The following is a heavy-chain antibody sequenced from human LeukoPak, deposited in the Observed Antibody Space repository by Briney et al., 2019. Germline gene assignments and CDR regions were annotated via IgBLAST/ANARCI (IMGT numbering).Heavy chain of an antibody. J-gene: IGHJ6*03. CDR3: ARMGLRYYYYYMDV. D-gene: IGHD5-12*01. Sequence: PSETLSLTCAVYGGSFSGYYWSWIRQPPGKGLEWIGEINHSGSTNYNPSLKSRVTISVDTSKNQFSLKLSSVTAADTAVYYCARMGLRYYYYYMDVRGKGTTVTVSS. CDR2: INHSGST. V-gene: IGHV4-34*01. CDR1: GGSFSGYY.